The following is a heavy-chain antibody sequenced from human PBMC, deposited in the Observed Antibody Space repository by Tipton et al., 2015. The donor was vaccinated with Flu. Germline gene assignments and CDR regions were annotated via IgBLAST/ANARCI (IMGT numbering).Heavy chain of an antibody. V-gene: IGHV4-34*01. D-gene: IGHD4-11*01. Sequence: GLVKPSETLSLTCAVYGGSFSGHYWSWIRRPPGKGLEWIGEINQSGSTNSNPSLKSRLTISIDRSKNQFSLNLKSVTAADMAVYYCARRDYTNYVSDPKCWFDPWGQGTPVAVSS. CDR2: INQSGST. CDR1: GGSFSGHY. CDR3: ARRDYTNYVSDPKCWFDP. J-gene: IGHJ5*02.